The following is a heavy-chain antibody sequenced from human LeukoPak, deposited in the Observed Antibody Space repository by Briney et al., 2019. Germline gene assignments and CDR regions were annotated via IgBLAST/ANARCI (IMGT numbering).Heavy chain of an antibody. D-gene: IGHD1-26*01. CDR1: GVSISNYY. Sequence: SETLSLTCTGSGVSISNYYWSWLRQPPDKELQWFGYIYSSGSTNYNHSLKSRITMSVDTSNNEFSLRLTSVPAADTAVFYCARGGGGGAMGPYWYFDLWGRGTLVTVSS. J-gene: IGHJ2*01. V-gene: IGHV4-59*01. CDR2: IYSSGST. CDR3: ARGGGGGAMGPYWYFDL.